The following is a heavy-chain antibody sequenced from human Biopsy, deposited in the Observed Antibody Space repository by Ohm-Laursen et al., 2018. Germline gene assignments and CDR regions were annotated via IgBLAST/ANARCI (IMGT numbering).Heavy chain of an antibody. CDR1: GFNFGDSG. CDR3: SKWTGGYSYSSL. J-gene: IGHJ4*02. D-gene: IGHD5-12*01. V-gene: IGHV3-49*03. Sequence: SLRLSCTASGFNFGDSGMGWFRQAPGKGLECVGLIRSESSGGTREYAAPVKGRFTVSRDDSKNIAYLDMNSLKTEDTAMYYCSKWTGGYSYSSLWGRGTLVTVPS. CDR2: IRSESSGGTR.